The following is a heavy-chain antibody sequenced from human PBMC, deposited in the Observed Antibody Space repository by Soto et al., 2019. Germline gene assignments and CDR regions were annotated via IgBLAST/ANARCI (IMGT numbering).Heavy chain of an antibody. CDR1: GFTFSSYG. J-gene: IGHJ6*02. CDR3: AKISELLDYYYGMDV. V-gene: IGHV3-30*18. D-gene: IGHD1-26*01. Sequence: QVQLVESGGGVVQPGRSLRLSCAASGFTFSSYGMHWVRRVPGKGLEWVAVISYDGSNKYYTDSVKGRFTVSRDNSRNTLFLQTSSLRAEDTAVYYCAKISELLDYYYGMDVWGQGTTVTVSS. CDR2: ISYDGSNK.